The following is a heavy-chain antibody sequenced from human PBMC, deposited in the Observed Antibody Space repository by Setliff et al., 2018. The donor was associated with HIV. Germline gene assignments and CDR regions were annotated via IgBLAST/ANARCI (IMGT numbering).Heavy chain of an antibody. Sequence: SCKASGYRFIDYYMHWLRQAPGQGLEWVAVIWFDGSVKFYAETGQGRFTISRDNSRRTLYLQINNVRVEDTAVYHCAKDSGAINGAWFPLWGQGTLVTVSS. D-gene: IGHD2-8*01. CDR2: IWFDGSVK. V-gene: IGHV3-33*06. CDR3: AKDSGAINGAWFPL. J-gene: IGHJ4*02. CDR1: GYRFIDYY.